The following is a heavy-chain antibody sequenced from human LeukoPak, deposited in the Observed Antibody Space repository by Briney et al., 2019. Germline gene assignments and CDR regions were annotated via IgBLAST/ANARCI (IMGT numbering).Heavy chain of an antibody. Sequence: ASVKVSCKASGYTFTGYYMHWVRQAPGQGLEWMGWINPNSGGTNYAQKFQGRVTMTRDTSIRTAYMELSRLRSDDTAVYYCARYGRHSGSYYHFDYWGQGTLVTVSS. D-gene: IGHD1-26*01. CDR1: GYTFTGYY. V-gene: IGHV1-2*02. CDR3: ARYGRHSGSYYHFDY. CDR2: INPNSGGT. J-gene: IGHJ4*02.